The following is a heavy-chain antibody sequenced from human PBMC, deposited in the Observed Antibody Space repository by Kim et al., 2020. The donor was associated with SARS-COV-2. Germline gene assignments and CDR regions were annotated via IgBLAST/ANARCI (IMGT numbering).Heavy chain of an antibody. V-gene: IGHV3-9*01. J-gene: IGHJ6*02. D-gene: IGHD3-22*01. Sequence: DSVKCRSTTSRDNAKSSLYLQMNSLRAEDTALYYCAKDIDSSGYCYDGMDAWGQGTTVTVSS. CDR3: AKDIDSSGYCYDGMDA.